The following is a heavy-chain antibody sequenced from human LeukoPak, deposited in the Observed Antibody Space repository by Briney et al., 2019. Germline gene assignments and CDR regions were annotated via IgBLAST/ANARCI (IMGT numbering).Heavy chain of an antibody. V-gene: IGHV1-46*01. Sequence: GASVEVSCKTSGHTFTNHFMHWVRQAPGQGLEWMGIINPSSGRTNSAQKFRGRVTLTRDTSTSTVYLDLSNLRSDDTAVYYCVRSLWGSAGASDIWGQGTMVSVSS. J-gene: IGHJ3*02. CDR1: GHTFTNHF. CDR2: INPSSGRT. D-gene: IGHD7-27*01. CDR3: VRSLWGSAGASDI.